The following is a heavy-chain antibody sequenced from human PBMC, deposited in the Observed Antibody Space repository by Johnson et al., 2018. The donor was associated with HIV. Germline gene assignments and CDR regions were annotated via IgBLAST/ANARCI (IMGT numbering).Heavy chain of an antibody. CDR3: TRSKLQVLAPYAFDL. CDR2: IYSGGRT. V-gene: IGHV3-53*01. J-gene: IGHJ3*01. D-gene: IGHD5-24*01. CDR1: GFTFNDYE. Sequence: VQLVESGGGLVKPGRSLRLSCAASGFTFNDYEMTWVRQVPGKGLEWVSVIYSGGRTYYADSVKGRFTISRDSSRNTLYLQIDTLKVEDTALYYCTRSKLQVLAPYAFDLWGQGTMVTVSS.